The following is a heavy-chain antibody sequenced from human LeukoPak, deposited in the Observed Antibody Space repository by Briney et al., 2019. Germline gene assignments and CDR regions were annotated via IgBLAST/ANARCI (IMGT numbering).Heavy chain of an antibody. CDR3: AKGVAVASPYYFDY. Sequence: GGSLRLSCAAAGFTFSSYARRWVRQAPGKGLEWVSPISGSGSSTYYADSVKGRFTIARDNSKNTLYLQMNSLRAEDTAVYYCAKGVAVASPYYFDYWGQGTLVTVSS. V-gene: IGHV3-23*01. CDR1: GFTFSSYA. J-gene: IGHJ4*02. CDR2: ISGSGSST. D-gene: IGHD6-19*01.